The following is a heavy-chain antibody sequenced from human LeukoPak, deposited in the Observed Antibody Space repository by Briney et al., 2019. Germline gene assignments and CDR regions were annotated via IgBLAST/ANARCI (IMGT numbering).Heavy chain of an antibody. CDR1: GFTFSSYA. J-gene: IGHJ4*02. D-gene: IGHD3-10*01. Sequence: GGSLRLSCAASGFTFSSYAMSWVRQAPGKGLEWVSAISVSGGSTYYADSVKGRFTISRDNSKNTLYLQMNSLTAEDTAIYYCAKKVTGSYNNPLDYWGQGTLVTVSS. CDR3: AKKVTGSYNNPLDY. CDR2: ISVSGGST. V-gene: IGHV3-23*01.